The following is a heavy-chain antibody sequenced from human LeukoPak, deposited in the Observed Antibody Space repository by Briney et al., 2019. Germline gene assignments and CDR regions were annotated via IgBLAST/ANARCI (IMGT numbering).Heavy chain of an antibody. V-gene: IGHV3-23*01. CDR3: ARRGTGHGMDV. J-gene: IGHJ6*02. CDR1: GFTFSSYA. D-gene: IGHD1-1*01. Sequence: PGGSLRLSCAASGFTFSSYAMSWVRQTPGKGLEWLAAISGGGATIDYAEFVKGRFSISRVNSQNTLFLQMNSLRAEDTAVYYCARRGTGHGMDVWGQGTTVIVSS. CDR2: ISGGGATI.